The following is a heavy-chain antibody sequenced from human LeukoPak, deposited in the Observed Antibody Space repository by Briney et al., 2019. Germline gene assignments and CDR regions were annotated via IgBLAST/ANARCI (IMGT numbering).Heavy chain of an antibody. CDR2: IYYSGST. J-gene: IGHJ4*02. D-gene: IGHD6-13*01. CDR3: ASKGRAYIAAAGHPLYY. V-gene: IGHV4-31*03. CDR1: GGSISSGGYY. Sequence: PSETLSLTCTVSGGSISSGGYYWSWIRQHPGKGLEWIGYIYYSGSTYYNPSLKSRVTISVDKSKNQFSLKLSSVTAADTAVYYCASKGRAYIAAAGHPLYYWGQGTLVTVSS.